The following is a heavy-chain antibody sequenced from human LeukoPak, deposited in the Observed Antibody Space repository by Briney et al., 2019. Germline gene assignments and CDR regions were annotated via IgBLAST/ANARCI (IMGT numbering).Heavy chain of an antibody. D-gene: IGHD4-17*01. V-gene: IGHV3-30*18. J-gene: IGHJ4*02. CDR2: VSYDGNLQ. Sequence: GGSLRLSCAASGFIFSNYAIHWVRQAPGKGLEWVAAVSYDGNLQHYADAVKGGFTVSRDNSKNTVFLQINSLRTDDSAVYWCVKVYPTVTTSSVLGSWGQGTLVTVSS. CDR1: GFIFSNYA. CDR3: VKVYPTVTTSSVLGS.